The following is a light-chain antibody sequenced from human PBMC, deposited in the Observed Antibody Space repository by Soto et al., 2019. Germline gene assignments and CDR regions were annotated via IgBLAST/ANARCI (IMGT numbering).Light chain of an antibody. Sequence: QSVLTQPPSVSAAPGQKVTISCSGSTSNIGSNYVAWYQHLPGTAPTLLIYDNNKRYPGIPDRFSGSKSGTSASLAISGLQSEDEADYYCAAWDDSLNGYYVFGTGTKVTVL. J-gene: IGLJ1*01. CDR1: TSNIGSNY. CDR3: AAWDDSLNGYYV. CDR2: DNN. V-gene: IGLV1-51*01.